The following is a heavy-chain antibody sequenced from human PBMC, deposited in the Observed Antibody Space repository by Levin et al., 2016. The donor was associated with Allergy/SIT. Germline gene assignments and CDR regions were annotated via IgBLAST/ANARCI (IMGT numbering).Heavy chain of an antibody. J-gene: IGHJ6*02. V-gene: IGHV1-46*01. Sequence: WVRQAPGQGLEWMGIINPSGGSTSYAQKFQGRVTMTRDTSTSTVYMELSSLRSEDTAVYYCARAYYYGSGSYYIYYYGMDVWGQGTTVTVSS. CDR3: ARAYYYGSGSYYIYYYGMDV. CDR2: INPSGGST. D-gene: IGHD3-10*01.